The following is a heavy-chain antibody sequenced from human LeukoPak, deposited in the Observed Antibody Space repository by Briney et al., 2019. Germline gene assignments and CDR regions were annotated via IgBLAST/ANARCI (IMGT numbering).Heavy chain of an antibody. Sequence: GGSLRLSCAASGFTFSSYGMHWVRQAPGKGLVWVSRINSDGSGTSYADSVKGRFTISRDNAKNTLYLQMNSLRAEDTAVYYCARVATMVRVPLDALNIWGQGTMVSVSS. J-gene: IGHJ3*02. CDR2: INSDGSGT. D-gene: IGHD3-10*01. V-gene: IGHV3-74*01. CDR3: ARVATMVRVPLDALNI. CDR1: GFTFSSYG.